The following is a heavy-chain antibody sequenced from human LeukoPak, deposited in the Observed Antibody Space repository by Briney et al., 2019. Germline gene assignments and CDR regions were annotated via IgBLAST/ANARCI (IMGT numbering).Heavy chain of an antibody. CDR3: ARLADYDSSGYLSY. D-gene: IGHD3-22*01. J-gene: IGHJ4*02. Sequence: ASVKVSCKASGYTFTRYYMHWVRHAPGQGLEWMGIINPSGGSARYAQKFQGRVTMTRDTSTSTVYMEVSSLRSEDMAVYYCARLADYDSSGYLSYWGQGTLVTVSS. V-gene: IGHV1-46*01. CDR1: GYTFTRYY. CDR2: INPSGGSA.